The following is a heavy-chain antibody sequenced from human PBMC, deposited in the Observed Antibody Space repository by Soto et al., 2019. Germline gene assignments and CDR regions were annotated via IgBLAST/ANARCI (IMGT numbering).Heavy chain of an antibody. Sequence: SVKVSCKASGGTFSSYAISWVRQAPGQGLEWMGGIIPIFGTANYAQKFQGRVTITADESTSTAYMELSSLRSEDTAVYYCAREGVDYDILTGYIFDPWGQGTLVTVS. V-gene: IGHV1-69*13. D-gene: IGHD3-9*01. J-gene: IGHJ5*02. CDR2: IIPIFGTA. CDR3: AREGVDYDILTGYIFDP. CDR1: GGTFSSYA.